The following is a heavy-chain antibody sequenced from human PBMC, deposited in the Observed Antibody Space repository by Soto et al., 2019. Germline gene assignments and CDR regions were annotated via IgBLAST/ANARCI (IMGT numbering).Heavy chain of an antibody. CDR1: GFTFGDYA. D-gene: IGHD3-9*01. V-gene: IGHV3-49*03. CDR2: IRSKAYGGTT. Sequence: PGGSLRLSCTASGFTFGDYARSWFRQAPGKGLEWVGFIRSKAYGGTTEYAASVKGRFTISRDDSKSIAYLQMNSLKTEDTAVYYCTRDDDILPGNHYVMDVWGQGPTVTVSS. J-gene: IGHJ6*02. CDR3: TRDDDILPGNHYVMDV.